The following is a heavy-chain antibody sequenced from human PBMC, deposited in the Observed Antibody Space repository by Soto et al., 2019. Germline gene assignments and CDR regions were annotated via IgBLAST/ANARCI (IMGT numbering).Heavy chain of an antibody. CDR1: GFTFSSYW. J-gene: IGHJ6*02. CDR3: ARVWSLYGMDV. V-gene: IGHV3-7*01. CDR2: IKQDGSEK. D-gene: IGHD3-10*01. Sequence: GGSLRLSCAASGFTFSSYWMSWVRQAPGKGLEWVANIKQDGSEKYYVDSVKGRFSISRDNAKNSLYLQMNSVRAEDTTVYYCARVWSLYGMDVWGQGTTVTVSS.